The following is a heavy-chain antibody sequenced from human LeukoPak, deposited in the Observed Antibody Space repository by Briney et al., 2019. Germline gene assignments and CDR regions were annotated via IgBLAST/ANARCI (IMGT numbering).Heavy chain of an antibody. CDR2: INPSGGST. CDR1: GYTFTSYY. J-gene: IGHJ5*02. CDR3: ARAAAGKYNWFDP. Sequence: ASVKVSCKASGYTFTSYYMHWVRQAPGQGLEWMGIINPSGGSTSYAQKFQGRVTMTRDTSASTAYMELSSLRSEDTAVYYCARAAAGKYNWFDPWGQGTLVTVSS. V-gene: IGHV1-46*01. D-gene: IGHD6-13*01.